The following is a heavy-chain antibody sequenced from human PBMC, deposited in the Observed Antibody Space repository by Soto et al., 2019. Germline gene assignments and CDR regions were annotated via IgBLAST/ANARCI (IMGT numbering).Heavy chain of an antibody. CDR1: GYTFTSYG. CDR2: ISAYNGNT. Sequence: VASVKVSCKASGYTFTSYGISWVRQAPGQGLEWMGWISAYNGNTNYAQKLQGRVTMATDTSTSTAYMELRSLRSDDTAVYYCARDLNPNYYYDSSGYYYSAFDIWGQGTMVTVSS. CDR3: ARDLNPNYYYDSSGYYYSAFDI. J-gene: IGHJ3*02. D-gene: IGHD3-22*01. V-gene: IGHV1-18*01.